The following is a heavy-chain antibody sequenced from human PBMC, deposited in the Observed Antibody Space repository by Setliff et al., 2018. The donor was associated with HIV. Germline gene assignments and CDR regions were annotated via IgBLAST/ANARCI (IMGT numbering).Heavy chain of an antibody. D-gene: IGHD3-22*01. Sequence: SETLSLTCSVSGASIRGHYWSWIRQSPGKGLEWIGNIYYSGNTNYNPSFKSRVTISVDTSKNQFSLKVTSVTAADTAVYYCGRQVPVPGVAVTPIDYWGQGTLVTVSS. CDR2: IYYSGNT. CDR3: GRQVPVPGVAVTPIDY. J-gene: IGHJ4*02. CDR1: GASIRGHY. V-gene: IGHV4-59*08.